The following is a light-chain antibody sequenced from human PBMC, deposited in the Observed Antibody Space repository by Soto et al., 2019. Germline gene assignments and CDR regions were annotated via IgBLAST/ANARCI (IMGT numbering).Light chain of an antibody. V-gene: IGKV4-1*01. Sequence: DIVMTQSPGSLAVSLGERATINCRSSQSVLYSSNNKDSIAWYQQKPGQPPRLLIYWASTRESGVPDRFSGSGSGTDFTLTISSLQAEDVAVYFCQQYYERLTFGGGTKVEIK. CDR3: QQYYERLT. CDR1: QSVLYSSNNKDS. J-gene: IGKJ4*01. CDR2: WAS.